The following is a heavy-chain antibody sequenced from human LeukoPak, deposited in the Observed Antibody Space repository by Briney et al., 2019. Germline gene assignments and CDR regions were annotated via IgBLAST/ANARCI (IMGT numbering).Heavy chain of an antibody. J-gene: IGHJ1*01. Sequence: GGSLRLSCAASGFTFSSYAMSWVRQAPGKGLEWVSAVSGSGGSTYYADSVKGRFTISRDNSKNTLYLQMNSLRAEDTAVYYCAKAQYSSGWNFQHWGQGTLVTVSS. CDR2: VSGSGGST. V-gene: IGHV3-23*01. CDR3: AKAQYSSGWNFQH. CDR1: GFTFSSYA. D-gene: IGHD6-19*01.